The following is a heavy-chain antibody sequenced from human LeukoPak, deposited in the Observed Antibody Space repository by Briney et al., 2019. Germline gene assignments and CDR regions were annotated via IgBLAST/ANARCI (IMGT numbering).Heavy chain of an antibody. V-gene: IGHV4-39*07. Sequence: ESGPTLVNPSETLSLTCAVSGGSISSSDYYWDWIRQPPGKGLEWIGSIYYSGSTYYNPSLKSRVTISVDTSKNQFSLKLSSVTAADTAVYYCARDRSKGNSFFDYWGQGTLVTVSS. CDR2: IYYSGST. CDR1: GGSISSSDYY. CDR3: ARDRSKGNSFFDY. D-gene: IGHD5-18*01. J-gene: IGHJ4*02.